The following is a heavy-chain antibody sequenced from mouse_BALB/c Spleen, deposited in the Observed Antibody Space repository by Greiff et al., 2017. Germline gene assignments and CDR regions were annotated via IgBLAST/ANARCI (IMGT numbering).Heavy chain of an antibody. CDR1: GFSLTGYG. CDR3: ASHYGSRAAWFAY. CDR2: IWGDGST. Sequence: VQLQESGPGLVAPSQSLSITCTVSGFSLTGYGVSWVRQPPGKGLEWLGMIWGDGSTDYNSALKSRLSISKDNSKSQVFLKMNSLQTDDTARYYCASHYGSRAAWFAYWGQGTLVTVSA. V-gene: IGHV2-6-7*01. D-gene: IGHD1-1*01. J-gene: IGHJ3*01.